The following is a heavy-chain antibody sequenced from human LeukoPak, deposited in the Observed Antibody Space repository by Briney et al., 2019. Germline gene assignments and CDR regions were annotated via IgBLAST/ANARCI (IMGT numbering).Heavy chain of an antibody. J-gene: IGHJ5*02. CDR1: GGSISSGGYY. D-gene: IGHD4-17*01. V-gene: IGHV4-30-2*01. Sequence: PSQTLSLTCTVSGGSISSGGYYWSWIRQPPGKGLEWIGYIYHSGSTYYNASLKSRVTISVDKSKNQFSLKLSSVTAADTAVYYCARVMTTVTTGWFDPWGQGTLVTVSS. CDR3: ARVMTTVTTGWFDP. CDR2: IYHSGST.